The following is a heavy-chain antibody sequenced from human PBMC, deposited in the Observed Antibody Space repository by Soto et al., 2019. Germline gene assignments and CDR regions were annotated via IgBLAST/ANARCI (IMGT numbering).Heavy chain of an antibody. Sequence: PGGSLRLSCAASGFTFSSYGMHWVRQAPGKGLEWVAVISYDGSNKYYADSVKGRFTISRDNSKNTLYLQMNRLRAEDTAVYYCAKDRHYYGSGSYYPTLGMDVWGQGTTVPVS. CDR1: GFTFSSYG. D-gene: IGHD3-10*01. J-gene: IGHJ6*02. CDR3: AKDRHYYGSGSYYPTLGMDV. CDR2: ISYDGSNK. V-gene: IGHV3-30*18.